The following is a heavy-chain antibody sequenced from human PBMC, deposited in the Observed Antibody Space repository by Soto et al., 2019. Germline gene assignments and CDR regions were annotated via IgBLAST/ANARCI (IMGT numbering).Heavy chain of an antibody. V-gene: IGHV3-66*01. J-gene: IGHJ6*03. D-gene: IGHD3-16*01. Sequence: GGSLRLSCAASGFTVSSKYMSWVRQAPGKGLEWVSLIQSGGPTYYADSVKGRFTISRDTSENTVHLQMDSLRAEDTAVYYCARGERGYYYYMDVWGKGTTVTVSS. CDR3: ARGERGYYYYMDV. CDR2: IQSGGPT. CDR1: GFTVSSKY.